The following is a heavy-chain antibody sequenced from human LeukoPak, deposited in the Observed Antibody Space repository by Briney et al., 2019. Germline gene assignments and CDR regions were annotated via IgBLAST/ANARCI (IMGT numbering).Heavy chain of an antibody. CDR1: GFTFSDAR. CDR2: IKNKIDGGTT. Sequence: GGSLRLSCAASGFTFSDARMSWVRHAPGKGLEWVGLIKNKIDGGTTDYAAPVKGRFTISRDDSKNTLYLQMNSLKTEDTAVYYCATAMWDLLRSLDAFDIWGQGTVVTVSS. J-gene: IGHJ3*02. D-gene: IGHD1-26*01. CDR3: ATAMWDLLRSLDAFDI. V-gene: IGHV3-15*01.